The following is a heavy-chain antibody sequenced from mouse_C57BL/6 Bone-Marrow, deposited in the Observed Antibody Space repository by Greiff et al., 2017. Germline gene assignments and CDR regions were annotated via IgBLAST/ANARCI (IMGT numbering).Heavy chain of an antibody. V-gene: IGHV5-17*01. J-gene: IGHJ1*03. D-gene: IGHD2-5*01. CDR3: ATYYSNYGYFDV. Sequence: DVKLVESGGGLVKPGGSLKLSCAASGFTFSDYGMHWVRQAPEKGLEWVAYISSGSSTIYYADTVKGLFTISRDNAKNTLFLQMTSLRSEDTAMYYCATYYSNYGYFDVWGTGTTVTVSS. CDR2: ISSGSSTI. CDR1: GFTFSDYG.